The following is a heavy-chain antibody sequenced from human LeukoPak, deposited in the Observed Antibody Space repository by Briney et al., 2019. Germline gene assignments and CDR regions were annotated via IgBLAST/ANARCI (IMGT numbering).Heavy chain of an antibody. Sequence: ASVNVSCKASGYTFTGYYMHWVRQAPGQGLEWMGWINPNSGGTNYAQKFQGWVTMTRDTSISTAYMEPSRLRSDDTAVYYCARDGDSGYDYWGQGTLVTVSS. D-gene: IGHD5-12*01. CDR3: ARDGDSGYDY. CDR2: INPNSGGT. CDR1: GYTFTGYY. J-gene: IGHJ4*02. V-gene: IGHV1-2*04.